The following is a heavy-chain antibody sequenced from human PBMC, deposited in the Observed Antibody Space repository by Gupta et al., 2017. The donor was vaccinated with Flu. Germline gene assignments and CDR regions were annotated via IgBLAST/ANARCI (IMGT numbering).Heavy chain of an antibody. CDR3: AHREQWLPHFDF. Sequence: QLTLKESGPTLVIPTQSLTLTCTFAGFSLSPPGVGGGCIRQPPGKALEWLALVYWDDDKRYSPSLTSRLTITNDTSKSQVVLTMTNMDPVDATTYYCAHREQWLPHFDFWGQGSLVTVSS. CDR2: VYWDDDK. D-gene: IGHD6-19*01. CDR1: GFSLSPPGVG. V-gene: IGHV2-5*02. J-gene: IGHJ4*02.